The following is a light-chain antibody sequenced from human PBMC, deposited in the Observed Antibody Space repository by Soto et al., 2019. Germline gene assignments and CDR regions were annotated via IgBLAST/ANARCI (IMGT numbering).Light chain of an antibody. J-gene: IGLJ1*01. CDR1: SSNIGSNT. CDR3: AAWDDRLNGYV. V-gene: IGLV1-44*01. Sequence: QSLLTQPPSASGTPWQRVTISCSGSSSNIGSNTVNWYQQLPGTAPKLLIYSNNQRPSGVPDRFSGSKSGTSASLAISGLQSEDEADYYCAAWDDRLNGYVFGTGTKVTVL. CDR2: SNN.